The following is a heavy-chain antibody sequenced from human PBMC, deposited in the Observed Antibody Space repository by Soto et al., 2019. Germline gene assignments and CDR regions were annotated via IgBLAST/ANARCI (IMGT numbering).Heavy chain of an antibody. Sequence: ASVKVSCKVSGYTLTELSMHWVRQAPGKGLEWMGGFDPEDGETIYAQKFQGRVTMTEDTSTDTAYMELSSPRSEDTAVYYCATAYSNYVWLDPWGQGTLVTVSS. J-gene: IGHJ5*02. CDR1: GYTLTELS. CDR2: FDPEDGET. V-gene: IGHV1-24*01. D-gene: IGHD4-4*01. CDR3: ATAYSNYVWLDP.